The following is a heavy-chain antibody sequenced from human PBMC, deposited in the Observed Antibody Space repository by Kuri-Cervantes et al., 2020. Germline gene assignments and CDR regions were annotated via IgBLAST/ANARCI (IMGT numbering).Heavy chain of an antibody. Sequence: ASVKVSCKASGYTFTSYGISWVRQAPGQGLEWMGWISAYNGNTNYAQKLQGRVTMTTDTSTSTVYMELSSLRSEDTAVYYCARDGVVVVVAATLLGEYYYGMDVWGQGTTVTVSS. J-gene: IGHJ6*02. CDR1: GYTFTSYG. V-gene: IGHV1-18*01. CDR3: ARDGVVVVVAATLLGEYYYGMDV. D-gene: IGHD2-15*01. CDR2: ISAYNGNT.